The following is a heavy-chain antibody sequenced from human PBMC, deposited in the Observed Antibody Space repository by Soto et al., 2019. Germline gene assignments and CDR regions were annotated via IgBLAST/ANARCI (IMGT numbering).Heavy chain of an antibody. V-gene: IGHV3-30-3*01. Sequence: GGSLRLSCAASGFTFSSYAMHWVRQAPGKGLEWVAVISYDGSNKYYADSVKGRFTISRDNSKNTLYLQMNSLRAEGTAVYYCARDGYDSSGYYYHRRVDYFDYWGQGTLVTVS. J-gene: IGHJ4*02. CDR2: ISYDGSNK. CDR1: GFTFSSYA. D-gene: IGHD3-22*01. CDR3: ARDGYDSSGYYYHRRVDYFDY.